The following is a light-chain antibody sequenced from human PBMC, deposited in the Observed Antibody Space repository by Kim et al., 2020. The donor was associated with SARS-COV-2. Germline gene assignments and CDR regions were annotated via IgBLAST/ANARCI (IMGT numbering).Light chain of an antibody. V-gene: IGKV2-28*01. CDR1: QSLQYSNGDNF. CDR3: MQVLRAPLS. J-gene: IGKJ2*01. CDR2: FGS. Sequence: EPPSISYRSSQSLQYSNGDNFLAWYDLRPGQSPQPLIFFGSNRASGVPDRFSGSASGTDFILKISRVEPEDVGVYYCMQVLRAPLSFGQGTKLEI.